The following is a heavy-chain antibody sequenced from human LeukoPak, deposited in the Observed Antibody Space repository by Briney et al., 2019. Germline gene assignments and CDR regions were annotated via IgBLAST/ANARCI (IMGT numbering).Heavy chain of an antibody. D-gene: IGHD5-18*01. J-gene: IGHJ4*02. CDR1: GGSFSGYY. V-gene: IGHV4-34*01. CDR3: ARWRRGYSYGGFEY. Sequence: TPSETLSLTCAVYGGSFSGYYWSWIRQPPGKGLEWIGEINHSGSTNYNPSLKSRVTISVDTSKNQFSLKLSSVTAADTAVYYCARWRRGYSYGGFEYWGQGTLVTVSS. CDR2: INHSGST.